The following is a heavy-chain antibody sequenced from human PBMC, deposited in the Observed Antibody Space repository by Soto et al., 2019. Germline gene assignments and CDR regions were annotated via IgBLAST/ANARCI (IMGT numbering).Heavy chain of an antibody. Sequence: EVQLVESGGGLIQPGGSLRLSCAASGFTVSSNYMTWVRQPPGKGLEWVSLSYSGGSTHYADSVKGRFTISRDSYKNTFYLQMNSLRVEDTAVYYCARGYGSGSHFFDYWGQGTLVTVS. CDR1: GFTVSSNY. CDR2: SYSGGST. CDR3: ARGYGSGSHFFDY. D-gene: IGHD3-10*01. J-gene: IGHJ4*02. V-gene: IGHV3-53*03.